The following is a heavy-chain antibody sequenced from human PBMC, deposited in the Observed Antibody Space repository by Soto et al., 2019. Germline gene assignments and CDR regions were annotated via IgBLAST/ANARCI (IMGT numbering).Heavy chain of an antibody. D-gene: IGHD3-10*01. J-gene: IGHJ4*02. CDR3: AKVRADYYYGSGPFDY. Sequence: QVQLVESGGGVVQPGRSLRLSCAASGFTFSNYCMHWVRQAPGKGLEWVALISSDGSNKYYADSVKGRFTISRDNSKNTLYLQMNTLRAEDTAVYYCAKVRADYYYGSGPFDYWGQGTLVTVSS. CDR2: ISSDGSNK. V-gene: IGHV3-30*18. CDR1: GFTFSNYC.